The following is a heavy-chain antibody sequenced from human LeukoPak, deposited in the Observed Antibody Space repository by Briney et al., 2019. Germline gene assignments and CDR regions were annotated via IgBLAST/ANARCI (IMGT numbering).Heavy chain of an antibody. Sequence: SQTLSLTCTVSGGSISSGSYYWSWIRQPAGKGLEWIGRIYTSGSTNYNPSLKSRVTISVDTSKNQFSLKLSSVTAADTAVYYCARLRLTYYYDSSGYYYPFDYWGQGTLVTVSS. D-gene: IGHD3-22*01. J-gene: IGHJ4*02. CDR3: ARLRLTYYYDSSGYYYPFDY. CDR2: IYTSGST. CDR1: GGSISSGSYY. V-gene: IGHV4-61*02.